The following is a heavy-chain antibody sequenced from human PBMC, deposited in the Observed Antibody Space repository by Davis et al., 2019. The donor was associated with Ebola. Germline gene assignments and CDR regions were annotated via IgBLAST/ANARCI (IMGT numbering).Heavy chain of an antibody. Sequence: LGGSLRLSCAASGFTVSSNYMSWVRQAPGKGLEWVSAISGSGGSTYYADSVKGRFTISRDNSKKTLYLQMNSLRAEDTAVYYCAKSGLSFGVVKYHYGMDVWGKGTTVTVSS. CDR3: AKSGLSFGVVKYHYGMDV. CDR1: GFTVSSNY. J-gene: IGHJ6*04. D-gene: IGHD3-3*01. V-gene: IGHV3-23*01. CDR2: ISGSGGST.